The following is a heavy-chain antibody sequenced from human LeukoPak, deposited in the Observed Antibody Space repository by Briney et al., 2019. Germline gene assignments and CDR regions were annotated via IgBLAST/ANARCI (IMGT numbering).Heavy chain of an antibody. CDR1: GGSFSTYS. Sequence: PSETLSLTCAVYGGSFSTYSWSWIRQPPGKGLEWIGDINYSGNTNYNPSFKSRVIASIDTSKDQFSLKLNSVTAGDTAVYYCARHVDMTTVNYNYLDVWGKGTTVTVSS. D-gene: IGHD4-11*01. V-gene: IGHV4-34*01. J-gene: IGHJ6*03. CDR2: INYSGNT. CDR3: ARHVDMTTVNYNYLDV.